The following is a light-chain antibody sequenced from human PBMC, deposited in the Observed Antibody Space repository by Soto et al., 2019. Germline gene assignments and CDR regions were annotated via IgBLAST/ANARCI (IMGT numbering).Light chain of an antibody. J-gene: IGKJ2*01. CDR2: GAS. CDR3: QQYHNWPPQYT. CDR1: QTVASN. V-gene: IGKV3-15*01. Sequence: EIVMTQSPASRSVSPGEGATLSCRASQTVASNLAWYQQKPGQGPRLLIHGASTRATGVPARFSGSGSGTDFTLTISSLQSEDFAVYYCQQYHNWPPQYTFGQGTKLQIK.